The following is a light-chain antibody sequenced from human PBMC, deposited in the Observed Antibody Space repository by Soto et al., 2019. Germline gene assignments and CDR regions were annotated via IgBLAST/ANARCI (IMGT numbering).Light chain of an antibody. CDR2: EVN. Sequence: QSVLAQPPSASGSPGQSVTISCTGTSSDVGGYNCVSWYQQHPGKVPKLMISEVNKRPSGVPDRFSGSKSGNTASLTISGLQAEDEADYYCCSNAGGSTYVFGTGTKVTVL. CDR3: CSNAGGSTYV. CDR1: SSDVGGYNC. V-gene: IGLV2-8*01. J-gene: IGLJ1*01.